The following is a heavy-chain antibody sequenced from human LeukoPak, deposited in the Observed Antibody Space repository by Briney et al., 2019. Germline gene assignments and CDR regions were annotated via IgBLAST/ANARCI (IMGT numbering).Heavy chain of an antibody. V-gene: IGHV3-48*01. J-gene: IGHJ4*02. Sequence: PGGSLRLSCAASGFTFSTYSMNWVRQAPGKGLDWVSYISSGSSSKKYADSVKGRFTISRDTAKNSLYLQMNSLRAEDTAVYYCARGGVYCGGDCVDYWGQGTLVTVSS. CDR2: ISSGSSSK. CDR1: GFTFSTYS. CDR3: ARGGVYCGGDCVDY. D-gene: IGHD2-21*02.